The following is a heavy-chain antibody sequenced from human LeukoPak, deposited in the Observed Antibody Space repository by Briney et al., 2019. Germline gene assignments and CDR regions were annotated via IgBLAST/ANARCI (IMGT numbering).Heavy chain of an antibody. J-gene: IGHJ6*02. CDR3: ARSYSSSGYYYYGMDL. CDR1: GGSISSYY. V-gene: IGHV4-59*01. Sequence: SETLSLTCTVSGGSISSYYWSWIRQPPGKGLEWIGYIYYSGNTIYNSSLKSRVTISVDKSKNQFSLKLSSVTAADTAVYYCARSYSSSGYYYYGMDLWGQGTTVTVSS. CDR2: IYYSGNT. D-gene: IGHD6-6*01.